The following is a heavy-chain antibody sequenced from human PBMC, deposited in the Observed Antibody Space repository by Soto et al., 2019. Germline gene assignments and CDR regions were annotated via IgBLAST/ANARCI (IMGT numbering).Heavy chain of an antibody. CDR1: GGTFSSYT. CDR3: AREGTYYCDSSGYNWFDP. Sequence: ASVKVSCKASGGTFSSYTISWVRQAPGQGLEWMGRIIPILGIANYAQKFQGRVTITADKSTSTAYMELSSLRSEDTAVYYCAREGTYYCDSSGYNWFDPWGQGTLVTVSS. D-gene: IGHD3-22*01. V-gene: IGHV1-69*04. J-gene: IGHJ5*02. CDR2: IIPILGIA.